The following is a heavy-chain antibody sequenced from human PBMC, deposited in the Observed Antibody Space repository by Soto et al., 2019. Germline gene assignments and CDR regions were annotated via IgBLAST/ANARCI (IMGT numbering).Heavy chain of an antibody. CDR3: APYGSGSYYYFDY. J-gene: IGHJ4*02. CDR1: GFTFSSYA. V-gene: IGHV3-23*01. D-gene: IGHD3-10*01. CDR2: ISGSGGNP. Sequence: GGSLRLSCAASGFTFSSYAMSRVRQAPGKGLEWVSAISGSGGNPYYADSVKGRFTISRDNSKNTLYLQMNSLRAEDTAVYYCAPYGSGSYYYFDYWGQGTLVTVSS.